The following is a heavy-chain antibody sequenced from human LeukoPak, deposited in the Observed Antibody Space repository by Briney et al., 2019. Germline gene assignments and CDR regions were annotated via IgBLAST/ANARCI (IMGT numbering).Heavy chain of an antibody. V-gene: IGHV3-7*01. CDR2: IRQDGSVQ. CDR3: LVTTRSRGFDY. CDR1: GFTFSSYW. J-gene: IGHJ4*02. Sequence: GGSLRLSCAASGFTFSSYWMSCVRQAPGKGLEWVANIRQDGSVQNYVDSVKGRFTISRDNPKNSVYLQMCSLRAEDTAVYYCLVTTRSRGFDYWGQGTLVTVSS. D-gene: IGHD1/OR15-1a*01.